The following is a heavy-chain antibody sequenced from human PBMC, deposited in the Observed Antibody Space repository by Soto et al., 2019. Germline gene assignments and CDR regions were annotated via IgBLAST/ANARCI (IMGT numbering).Heavy chain of an antibody. V-gene: IGHV3-23*01. CDR3: EKRVGATVGRLDY. Sequence: EVQLLESGGGLVQPGGSLRLSCAASGFTFSSYAMSWVRQAPGKGLEWVSALSDSGGSTYYADAVKGRFTISRDNSKNTLYLQMNSLRAEDTAVYYCEKRVGATVGRLDYCGQGTLVTVSS. D-gene: IGHD1-26*01. CDR2: LSDSGGST. CDR1: GFTFSSYA. J-gene: IGHJ4*02.